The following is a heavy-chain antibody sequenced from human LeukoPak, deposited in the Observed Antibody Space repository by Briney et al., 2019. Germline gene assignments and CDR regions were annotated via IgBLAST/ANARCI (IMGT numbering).Heavy chain of an antibody. CDR1: GGSFSGYY. J-gene: IGHJ4*02. D-gene: IGHD6-19*01. V-gene: IGHV4-34*01. CDR2: INHSGST. Sequence: SETLSLTCAVYGGSFSGYYWSWIRQPPGKGLEWIGEINHSGSTNYNPSLKSRVTISVDTSKNQFSLKLSSVTAADTAVYYCARGTGYSSGWYFSHHYYFDHWGQGTLVTVSS. CDR3: ARGTGYSSGWYFSHHYYFDH.